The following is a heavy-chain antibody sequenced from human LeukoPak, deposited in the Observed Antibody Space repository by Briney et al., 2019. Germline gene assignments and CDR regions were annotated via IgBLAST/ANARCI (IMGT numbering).Heavy chain of an antibody. D-gene: IGHD5-18*01. V-gene: IGHV1-69*06. J-gene: IGHJ4*02. Sequence: VASVKVSCKASGGTFSSYAFSWVRQAPRQGHEWMGRIIPIFGTANSAQKFQGRVTITADKSTSTAYMELSSLRSEDTAVYYCGYSCGRGSGWAFDYWGQGTLVTVSS. CDR2: IIPIFGTA. CDR3: GYSCGRGSGWAFDY. CDR1: GGTFSSYA.